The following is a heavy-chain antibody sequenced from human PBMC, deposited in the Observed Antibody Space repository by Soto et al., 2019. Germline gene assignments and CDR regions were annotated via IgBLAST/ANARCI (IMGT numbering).Heavy chain of an antibody. CDR1: GATVSRGDYF. Sequence: NPSETLSLTCTVSGATVSRGDYFWTWIRQPPGKGLEWIGYIYSSGTTNYNPALKSRVTISLDTSRSYFSLKLTSVTAADTAIYYCATRITVFGLLIPPFDPWGQGTQVTVSS. V-gene: IGHV4-61*03. CDR2: IYSSGTT. D-gene: IGHD3-3*01. CDR3: ATRITVFGLLIPPFDP. J-gene: IGHJ5*02.